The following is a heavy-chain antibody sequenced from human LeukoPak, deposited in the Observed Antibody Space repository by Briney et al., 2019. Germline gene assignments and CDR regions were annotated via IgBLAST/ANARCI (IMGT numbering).Heavy chain of an antibody. D-gene: IGHD2-2*01. J-gene: IGHJ3*02. V-gene: IGHV4-31*03. Sequence: SETLSLTCSVSGGSISSGGYYWSWIRQHPGKGLEWIGYIYYSGSTYYNPSLKSRVTISVDTSKNQFSLKLSSVTAADTAVYYCARWAQLPHDAFDIWGQGTMVTVSS. CDR3: ARWAQLPHDAFDI. CDR1: GGSISSGGYY. CDR2: IYYSGST.